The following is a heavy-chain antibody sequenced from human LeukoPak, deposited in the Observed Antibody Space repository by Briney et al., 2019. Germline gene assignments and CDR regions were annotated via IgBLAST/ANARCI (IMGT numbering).Heavy chain of an antibody. J-gene: IGHJ4*02. CDR2: IYYSGST. CDR3: AREGEYGSGSYAWRVLDY. CDR1: GGSITNFY. V-gene: IGHV4-59*12. Sequence: SETLSLTCTVSGGSITNFYGGWIRQSPGKGLGWIGYIYYSGSTYYNPSLKSRVTISVDTSKNQFSLKLSSVTAADTAVYYCAREGEYGSGSYAWRVLDYLGQGTLGTVSS. D-gene: IGHD3-10*01.